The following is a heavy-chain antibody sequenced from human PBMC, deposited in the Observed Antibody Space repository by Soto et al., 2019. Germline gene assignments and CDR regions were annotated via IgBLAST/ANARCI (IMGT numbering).Heavy chain of an antibody. Sequence: SETLSLTCTVSGDSISSGAYYWSWIRQHPGKGLEWIGYIYHSGSTYYNPSLKSRVTISVDTSKNQFSLKLNSVTAADTAVYFLERVPHGESWFDPWGQVTLVTVSS. V-gene: IGHV4-31*03. CDR1: GDSISSGAYY. J-gene: IGHJ5*02. CDR2: IYHSGST. CDR3: ERVPHGESWFDP.